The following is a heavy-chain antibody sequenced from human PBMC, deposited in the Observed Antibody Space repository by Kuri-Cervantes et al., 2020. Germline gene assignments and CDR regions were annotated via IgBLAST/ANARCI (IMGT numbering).Heavy chain of an antibody. Sequence: GGSLRLSCTASGFTFGDYAMSWVRQAPGKGLEWVAVISYDGGNKYYADSVKGRFTISRDNAQNSLYLQMNSLRAEDTAVYYCAREHRSTRIDFWGQGTLVTVSS. CDR2: ISYDGGNK. J-gene: IGHJ4*02. CDR3: AREHRSTRIDF. CDR1: GFTFGDYA. V-gene: IGHV3-30-3*01.